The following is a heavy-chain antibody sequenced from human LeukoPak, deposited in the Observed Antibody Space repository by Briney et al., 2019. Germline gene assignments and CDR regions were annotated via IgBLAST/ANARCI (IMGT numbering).Heavy chain of an antibody. CDR1: GGTFSSYA. V-gene: IGHV1-69*13. D-gene: IGHD5-18*01. CDR2: IIPIFGTA. Sequence: SVKVSCKASGGTFSSYAISWVRQAPGQGLEWMGGIIPIFGTANYAQKFQGRVTITADESTSTAYMELSSLRSEDTAVYYCARDKAAMAPGYYYMDVWGKGTTVTVSS. J-gene: IGHJ6*03. CDR3: ARDKAAMAPGYYYMDV.